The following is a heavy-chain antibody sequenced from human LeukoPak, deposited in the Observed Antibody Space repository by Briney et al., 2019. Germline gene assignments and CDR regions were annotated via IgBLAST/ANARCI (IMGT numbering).Heavy chain of an antibody. CDR3: ARGLGSGYDAFDI. J-gene: IGHJ3*02. CDR1: GGSISSGSYY. D-gene: IGHD6-19*01. CDR2: IYTSGST. Sequence: SETLSLTCTVSGGSISSGSYYWSWIRQPAGKGLEWIGRIYTSGSTNYNPSLKSRVTISVDTSKNQFSLKLSSVTAADTAVYYCARGLGSGYDAFDIWGQGTMVTVSS. V-gene: IGHV4-61*02.